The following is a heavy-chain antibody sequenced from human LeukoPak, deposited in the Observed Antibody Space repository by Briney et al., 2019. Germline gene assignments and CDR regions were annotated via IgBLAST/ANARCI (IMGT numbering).Heavy chain of an antibody. CDR3: AKEWELHPFDY. V-gene: IGHV3-30*18. CDR1: GFTFSSYG. J-gene: IGHJ4*02. CDR2: ISYDGSNK. D-gene: IGHD1-26*01. Sequence: GRSLRLSCAASGFTFSSYGMHWVRQAPGKGLEWVAVISYDGSNKYYADSVKGRFTISRDNSKNTLYLQMNSLRAEDTAVYYCAKEWELHPFDYRGQGTLVTVSS.